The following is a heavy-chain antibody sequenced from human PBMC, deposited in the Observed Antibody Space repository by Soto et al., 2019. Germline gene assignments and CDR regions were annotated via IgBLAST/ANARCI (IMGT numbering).Heavy chain of an antibody. CDR2: IYSGGDT. Sequence: EVQLVESGGGLVQPGGSLRLSCTASGFAVRHNYMTWVRQAPGKGLEWVSLIYSGGDTAYAGSVKGRFTITRHTSQNTLYRQMNSLIAENTAVYYCARKTDTIPSGGDVWGKGTAVTVS. V-gene: IGHV3-53*04. J-gene: IGHJ6*03. D-gene: IGHD3-10*01. CDR3: ARKTDTIPSGGDV. CDR1: GFAVRHNY.